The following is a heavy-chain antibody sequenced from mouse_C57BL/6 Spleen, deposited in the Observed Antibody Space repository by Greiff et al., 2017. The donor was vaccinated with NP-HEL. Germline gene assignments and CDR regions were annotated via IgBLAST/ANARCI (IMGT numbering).Heavy chain of an antibody. J-gene: IGHJ4*01. V-gene: IGHV1-26*01. D-gene: IGHD1-1*01. CDR1: GYTFTDYY. CDR3: AFITTVVAKGYAMDY. Sequence: EVQLQQSGPELVKPGASVKISCKASGYTFTDYYMNWVKQSHGKSLEWIGDINPNNGGTSYNQKFKGKATLTVDKSSSTAYMELRSLTSEASAVYYCAFITTVVAKGYAMDYWGQGTSVTVSS. CDR2: INPNNGGT.